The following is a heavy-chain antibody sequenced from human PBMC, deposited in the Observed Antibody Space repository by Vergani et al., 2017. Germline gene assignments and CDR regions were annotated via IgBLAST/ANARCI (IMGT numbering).Heavy chain of an antibody. CDR3: ARIGLGLSYVNGLDS. Sequence: QFRLVQSGGGVVQPGRSLTLPCVDSGLSFSGFSMEWVRQAPGKGLEWVAVISHDGVKTFYAESVKGRFSISRDNSKNTLYLQLNSLTVDDTAIYYCARIGLGLSYVNGLDSWGQGVLVTVSS. J-gene: IGHJ4*02. D-gene: IGHD3-16*01. CDR1: GLSFSGFS. V-gene: IGHV3-30-3*01. CDR2: ISHDGVKT.